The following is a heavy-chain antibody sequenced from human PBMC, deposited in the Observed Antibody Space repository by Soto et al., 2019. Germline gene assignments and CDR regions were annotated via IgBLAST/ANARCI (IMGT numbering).Heavy chain of an antibody. Sequence: SETLSLTCTVSGGSISSYYWSWIRQPPGKGLEWIGYIYYSGSPNYNPSLKSRVTISVDTSKNQFSLKLSSVTAADTAVYYCARGLVVPAAMELYNWFDPWGQGTLVTVSS. CDR3: ARGLVVPAAMELYNWFDP. CDR1: GGSISSYY. J-gene: IGHJ5*02. CDR2: IYYSGSP. V-gene: IGHV4-59*01. D-gene: IGHD2-2*01.